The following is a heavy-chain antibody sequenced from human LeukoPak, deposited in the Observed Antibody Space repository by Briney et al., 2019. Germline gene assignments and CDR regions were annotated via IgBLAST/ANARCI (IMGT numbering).Heavy chain of an antibody. V-gene: IGHV3-48*02. CDR1: GFTFSSYA. J-gene: IGHJ4*02. CDR3: VRDPDALDY. Sequence: GRSLRLACAASGFTFSSYAVHWVRQAPGKGLEWVSYIRSSGYPIHYADSVKGRFTISRDNAKSSVYLQMNSLRDEDTAVYYCVRDPDALDYWGQGTLVTVSS. CDR2: IRSSGYPI.